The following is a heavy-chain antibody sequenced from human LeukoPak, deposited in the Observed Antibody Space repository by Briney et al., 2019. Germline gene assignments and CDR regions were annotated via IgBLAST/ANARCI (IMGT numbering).Heavy chain of an antibody. V-gene: IGHV4-34*01. D-gene: IGHD3-22*01. CDR3: ARPHDSSGYYPEEAFDI. CDR2: INHSGST. J-gene: IGHJ3*02. CDR1: GGSFSGYY. Sequence: SETLSLTCAVYGGSFSGYYWSWIRQPPGKGLEWVGEINHSGSTNYNPSLKSRVTISVDTSKNQFSLKLSSVTAADTAVYYCARPHDSSGYYPEEAFDIWGQGTMVTVSS.